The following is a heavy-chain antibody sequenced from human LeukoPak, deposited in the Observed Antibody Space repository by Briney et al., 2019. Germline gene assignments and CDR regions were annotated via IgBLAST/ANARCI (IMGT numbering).Heavy chain of an antibody. D-gene: IGHD3-22*01. CDR3: ARGRDFYDSSGHIDY. CDR1: GFTFSSYG. V-gene: IGHV3-33*01. Sequence: QTGGSLRLSCAASGFTFSSYGMHWVRRAPGKGLEWVAVIWYDGSNKYYADSVKGRFTISRDNSKNTLYLQMNSLRAEDTAVYYCARGRDFYDSSGHIDYWGQGTLVTVSS. CDR2: IWYDGSNK. J-gene: IGHJ4*02.